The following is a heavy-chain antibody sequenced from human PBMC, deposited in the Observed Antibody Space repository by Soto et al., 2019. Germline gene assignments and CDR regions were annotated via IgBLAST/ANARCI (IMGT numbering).Heavy chain of an antibody. CDR2: IYYSGST. J-gene: IGHJ6*03. CDR3: ARDFVGFSPERETYYYYYMDV. Sequence: SETLPLTCTVSGGSISSYYWSWIRQPPGKGLEWIGYIYYSGSTNYNPSLKSRVTISVDTSKNQFSLKLSSVTAADTAVYYCARDFVGFSPERETYYYYYMDVWGKGTTVTVSS. V-gene: IGHV4-59*01. D-gene: IGHD1-1*01. CDR1: GGSISSYY.